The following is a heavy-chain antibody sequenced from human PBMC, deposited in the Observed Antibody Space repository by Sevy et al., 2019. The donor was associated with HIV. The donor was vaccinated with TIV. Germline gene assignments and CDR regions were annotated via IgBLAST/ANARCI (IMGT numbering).Heavy chain of an antibody. D-gene: IGHD1-1*01. J-gene: IGHJ4*02. Sequence: GGSLRLSCTTSGFTFSSYWMSWVRQAPGKGLEWVANIKEDGSAKSYVDSVKGRFTISRDNAKNSLYLQMNSLRAEDTAIYYCARAPGPDYWGQGTLVTVSS. CDR2: IKEDGSAK. CDR1: GFTFSSYW. CDR3: ARAPGPDY. V-gene: IGHV3-7*01.